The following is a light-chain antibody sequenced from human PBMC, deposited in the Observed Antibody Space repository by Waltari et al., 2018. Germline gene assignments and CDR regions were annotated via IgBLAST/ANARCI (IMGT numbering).Light chain of an antibody. V-gene: IGLV3-21*03. CDR1: NIGSKS. CDR3: QVWDNSSDHVV. Sequence: SYVLTQPPSVSVAPGKPARINCGGNNIGSKSVHWYQHRPGQAPVLVVYDDSVRPSGIPERFPGSKSGNTATLTISRVEAGDEADYYCQVWDNSSDHVVFGGGTKLTVL. J-gene: IGLJ2*01. CDR2: DDS.